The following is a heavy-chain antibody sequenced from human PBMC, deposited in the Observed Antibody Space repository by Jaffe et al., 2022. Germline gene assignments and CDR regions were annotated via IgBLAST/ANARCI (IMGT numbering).Heavy chain of an antibody. V-gene: IGHV4-4*02. CDR2: IYHSGST. D-gene: IGHD1-26*01. CDR1: GGSISSSNW. Sequence: QVQLQESGPGLVKPSGTLSLTCAVSGGSISSSNWWSWIRQPPGKGLEWIGEIYHSGSTNYNPSLKSRVTISVDKSKNQFSLKLSSVTAADTAVYYCARNKGGIVGAIRPRGTFDYWGQGTLVTVSS. J-gene: IGHJ4*02. CDR3: ARNKGGIVGAIRPRGTFDY.